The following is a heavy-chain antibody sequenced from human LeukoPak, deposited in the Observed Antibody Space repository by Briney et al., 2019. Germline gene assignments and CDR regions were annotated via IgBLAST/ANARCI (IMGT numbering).Heavy chain of an antibody. CDR2: ISSSGSTI. CDR1: GFTFSDYY. J-gene: IGHJ6*02. V-gene: IGHV3-11*01. D-gene: IGHD5-12*01. Sequence: GGSLRLSCAASGFTFSDYYMGWIRQAPGKGLEWVSYISSSGSTIYYADSVKGRFTISRDNAKNSLYLQMNSLRAEDTAVYYCARSQGVATIPYGMDVWGQGTTVTVSS. CDR3: ARSQGVATIPYGMDV.